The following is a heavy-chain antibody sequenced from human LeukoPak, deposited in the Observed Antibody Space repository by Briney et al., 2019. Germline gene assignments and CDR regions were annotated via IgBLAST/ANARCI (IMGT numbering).Heavy chain of an antibody. D-gene: IGHD3-3*01. V-gene: IGHV4-59*01. J-gene: IGHJ5*02. Sequence: PSETLSLTCTVSGGSISSYYWSWIRQPPGKGLEWIGYIYYSGSTNYNPSLKSLVTISVDTSKNQFSLKLSSVTAADTAVYYCARHNPITIFGVVIISWFDPWGQGTLVTVSS. CDR2: IYYSGST. CDR3: ARHNPITIFGVVIISWFDP. CDR1: GGSISSYY.